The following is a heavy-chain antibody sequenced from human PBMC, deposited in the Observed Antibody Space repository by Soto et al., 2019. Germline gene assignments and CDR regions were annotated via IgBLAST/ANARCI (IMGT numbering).Heavy chain of an antibody. CDR2: IIPILGIA. CDR3: ARDRVQQQLDHWYFDL. Sequence: QVQLVQSGAEVKKPGSSVKVSCKASGGTFSSYTISWVRQAPGQGLEWMGRIIPILGIANYAQKFQGRVTITADKSTSTAYMELSSLRSEDTAVYYCARDRVQQQLDHWYFDLWGRGTLVTVSS. D-gene: IGHD6-13*01. CDR1: GGTFSSYT. V-gene: IGHV1-69*08. J-gene: IGHJ2*01.